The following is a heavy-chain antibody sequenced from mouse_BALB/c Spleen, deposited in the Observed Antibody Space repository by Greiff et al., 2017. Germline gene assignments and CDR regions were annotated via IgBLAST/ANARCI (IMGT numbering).Heavy chain of an antibody. Sequence: VKLMESGAELVKPGASVKLSCKASGYTFTSYYMYWVKQRPGQGLEWIGEINPSNGGTNFNEKFNRKATLTVDKSSSTAYMQLSSLTSEDSAVYYCTRRGLRFYAMDYWGQGTSVTVSS. V-gene: IGHV1S81*02. CDR3: TRRGLRFYAMDY. CDR1: GYTFTSYY. D-gene: IGHD2-4*01. J-gene: IGHJ4*01. CDR2: INPSNGGT.